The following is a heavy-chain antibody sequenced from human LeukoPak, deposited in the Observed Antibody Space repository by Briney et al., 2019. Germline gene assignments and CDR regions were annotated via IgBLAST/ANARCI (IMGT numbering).Heavy chain of an antibody. CDR3: VRGDGLFDY. D-gene: IGHD6-19*01. Sequence: GGSLRLSRAASGFTFRDYFLSWIRQAPGKGLEWVSSVSDSGSNTNYADSVKGRFTTSRDNAKNSLFLEMNSLRVEDTAVYYCVRGDGLFDYWGQGTLVTVSS. J-gene: IGHJ4*02. V-gene: IGHV3-11*05. CDR2: VSDSGSNT. CDR1: GFTFRDYF.